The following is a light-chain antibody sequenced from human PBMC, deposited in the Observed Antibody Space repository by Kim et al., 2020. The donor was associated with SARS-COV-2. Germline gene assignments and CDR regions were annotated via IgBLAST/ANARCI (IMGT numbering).Light chain of an antibody. J-gene: IGKJ1*01. Sequence: SPGERATLSCRASQSVSSSYLAWYQQKPGQAPRLLIYGASSRATGIPDRFSGSGSGTDFTLTISRLEPEDFAVYYCQQYGSSPRTLGQGTKVEIK. CDR2: GAS. V-gene: IGKV3-20*01. CDR1: QSVSSSY. CDR3: QQYGSSPRT.